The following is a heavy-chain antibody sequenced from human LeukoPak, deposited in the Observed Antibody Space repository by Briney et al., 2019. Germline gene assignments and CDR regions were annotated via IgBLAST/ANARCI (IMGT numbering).Heavy chain of an antibody. D-gene: IGHD4-17*01. J-gene: IGHJ6*04. CDR1: GFTFSSYA. CDR3: ARGGDYGDFNGMDV. Sequence: PGGSLRLSCAASGFTFSSYAMHWVRQAPGKGLEWVAVVSYDGSNKYYADSVEGRFTISRDNSKNTLYLQMNSLRAEDTAVYYCARGGDYGDFNGMDVWGKGTTVTVSS. CDR2: VSYDGSNK. V-gene: IGHV3-30*04.